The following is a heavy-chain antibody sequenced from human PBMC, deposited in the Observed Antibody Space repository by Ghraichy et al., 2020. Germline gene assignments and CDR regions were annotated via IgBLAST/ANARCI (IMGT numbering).Heavy chain of an antibody. CDR2: IWYDGSNK. D-gene: IGHD4-17*01. Sequence: LSLTCAASGFTFSSYGMHWVRQAPGKGLEWVAVIWYDGSNKYYADSVKGRFTISRDNSKNTLYLQMNSLRAEDTAVYYCARDEYGAGPAISPYYYGMDVWGQGTTVTVSS. V-gene: IGHV3-33*01. CDR1: GFTFSSYG. CDR3: ARDEYGAGPAISPYYYGMDV. J-gene: IGHJ6*02.